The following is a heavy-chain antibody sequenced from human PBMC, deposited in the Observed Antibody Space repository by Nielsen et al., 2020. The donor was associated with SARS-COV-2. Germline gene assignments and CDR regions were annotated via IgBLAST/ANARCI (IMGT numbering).Heavy chain of an antibody. CDR3: ARTLGADFDY. CDR2: IGTAGDT. J-gene: IGHJ4*02. CDR1: GFSFRNYD. V-gene: IGHV3-13*01. Sequence: GESLKISCAASGFSFRNYDMHWVRQPTGKGLEWLATIGTAGDTYYPGSVKGRFTISRDNAKNSLYLQMRGLRAEDTAVYYCARTLGADFDYWGQGTLVTVSP.